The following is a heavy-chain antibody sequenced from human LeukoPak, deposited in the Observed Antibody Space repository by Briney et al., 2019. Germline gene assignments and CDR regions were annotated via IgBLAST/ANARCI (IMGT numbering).Heavy chain of an antibody. CDR2: IYSGGST. CDR3: ARVYYDFWSGTNNWFDL. CDR1: GFTVSSNY. Sequence: GGSLRLSCAASGFTVSSNYMSWVRQAPGRGLEWVSVIYSGGSTYYADSVKGRFTISRDNSKNTLYLQMNSLRAEDTAVYYCARVYYDFWSGTNNWFDLWGQGTLVTVSS. V-gene: IGHV3-66*01. D-gene: IGHD3-3*01. J-gene: IGHJ5*02.